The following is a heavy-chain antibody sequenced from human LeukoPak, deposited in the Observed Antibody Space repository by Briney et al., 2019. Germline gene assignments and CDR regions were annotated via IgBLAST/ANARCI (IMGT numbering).Heavy chain of an antibody. CDR2: IKQDGSAE. CDR1: GFTISNYW. J-gene: IGHJ4*02. Sequence: GGSLRLSCAVSGFTISNYWMSWVRQAPGKGLEWVATIKQDGSAEFYVDSVKGRFTISRDSAKNSLYLQMNSLRDDDAAVYYCARDLFDYWGQGTLVTVSS. CDR3: ARDLFDY. V-gene: IGHV3-7*01.